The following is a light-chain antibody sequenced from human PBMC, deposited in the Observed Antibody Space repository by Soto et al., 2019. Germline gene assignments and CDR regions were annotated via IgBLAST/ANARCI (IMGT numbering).Light chain of an antibody. CDR1: QAINSA. CDR3: QQFYTYPIT. CDR2: DAS. J-gene: IGKJ5*01. Sequence: AIQLTQSPSSLSASIGGRVTITCRASQAINSALAWYRQKPGKAPDLLIFDASTLESGVPSRFSGRGFGTDFTLTISSLQPEDFATYFCQQFYTYPITFGQGTRLEIK. V-gene: IGKV1-13*02.